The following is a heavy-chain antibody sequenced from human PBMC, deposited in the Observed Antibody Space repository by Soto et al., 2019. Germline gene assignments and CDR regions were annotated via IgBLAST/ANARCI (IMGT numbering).Heavy chain of an antibody. J-gene: IGHJ6*02. CDR1: GYSFTSYW. CDR2: IYPRDSDT. V-gene: IGHV5-51*01. CDR3: ARVVRQLEHYYYYGMDV. D-gene: IGHD6-13*01. Sequence: GESLKISCKGSGYSFTSYWIGWVRQMPGKGLEWMGIIYPRDSDTRYSPPFQGQVTISADKSISTAYLQWSSLKASDTAMYYCARVVRQLEHYYYYGMDVWGQGTTVTVS.